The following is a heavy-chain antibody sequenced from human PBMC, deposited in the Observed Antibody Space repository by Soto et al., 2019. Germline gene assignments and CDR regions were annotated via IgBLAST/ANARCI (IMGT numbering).Heavy chain of an antibody. CDR2: ISDTGSSH. CDR1: GFTFSSYG. V-gene: IGHV3-30*18. J-gene: IGHJ4*02. Sequence: VQLVESGGTVVQPGGSLRLSCVGSGFTFSSYGMHWVRQAPGKGLECVAVISDTGSSHYYAAAVEGRFTISRENSKKTLSLHMARLRIEDTAVYYGAKDRGGDCPDNSCYFGADYWGQGTPVTVST. D-gene: IGHD2-2*01. CDR3: AKDRGGDCPDNSCYFGADY.